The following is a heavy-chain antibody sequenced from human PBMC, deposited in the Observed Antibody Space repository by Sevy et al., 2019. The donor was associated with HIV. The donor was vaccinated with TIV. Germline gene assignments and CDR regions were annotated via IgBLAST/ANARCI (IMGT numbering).Heavy chain of an antibody. V-gene: IGHV3-11*01. CDR1: GFTFSDYY. J-gene: IGHJ6*02. D-gene: IGHD2-2*01. Sequence: GGSLRLSCAASGFTFSDYYMSWIRQAPGKGLEWVSYISSSGSTIYYADSVKGRFTISRDNAKNSLYLQMNSLRAEDTAVYYCASSRYCSSTSCHRHYYYYGMDVWGQWTTVTVSS. CDR2: ISSSGSTI. CDR3: ASSRYCSSTSCHRHYYYYGMDV.